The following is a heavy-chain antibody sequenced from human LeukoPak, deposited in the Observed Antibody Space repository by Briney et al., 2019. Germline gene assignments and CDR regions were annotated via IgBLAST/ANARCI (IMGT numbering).Heavy chain of an antibody. CDR2: ISGSGGST. J-gene: IGHJ4*02. Sequence: GGSLRLSCAASGFTFSSYAMSWVRQAPGKGLEWVSAISGSGGSTYYADSVKGRFTISRDNSKNTLYLQMNGLRAEDTAVYYCAKDRPLRIGIADRPHFDYWGQGTLVTVSS. CDR1: GFTFSSYA. V-gene: IGHV3-23*01. D-gene: IGHD6-13*01. CDR3: AKDRPLRIGIADRPHFDY.